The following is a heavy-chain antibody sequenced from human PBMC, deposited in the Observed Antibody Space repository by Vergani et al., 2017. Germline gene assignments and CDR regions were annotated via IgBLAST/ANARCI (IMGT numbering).Heavy chain of an antibody. CDR1: GYSFTSYW. J-gene: IGHJ3*02. V-gene: IGHV5-51*01. CDR3: ATKYSSSYDAFNI. Sequence: EVQLVQSGAEVKQPGASLKISCKGSGYSFTSYWIGWVRQLPGKGLEWMGIIYPGDSDTRYSPSFQGQVTISADKSISTSYLQWSSLKASDTAMYYCATKYSSSYDAFNIWGQGTMVTVSS. CDR2: IYPGDSDT. D-gene: IGHD6-6*01.